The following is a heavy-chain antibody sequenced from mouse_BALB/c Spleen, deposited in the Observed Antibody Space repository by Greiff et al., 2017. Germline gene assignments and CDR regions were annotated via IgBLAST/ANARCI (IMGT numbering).Heavy chain of an antibody. D-gene: IGHD2-3*01. V-gene: IGHV1S126*01. CDR1: GYTFSSYW. Sequence: QVQLQQSGAELMKPGASVKISCKATGYTFSSYWIEWVKQRPGQGLEWIGMIDPSDSETRLNQKFKDKATLTVDKSSSTAYMQLSSPTSEDSAVYYCARGADGYYFDYWGQGTTLTVSS. CDR3: ARGADGYYFDY. CDR2: IDPSDSET. J-gene: IGHJ2*01.